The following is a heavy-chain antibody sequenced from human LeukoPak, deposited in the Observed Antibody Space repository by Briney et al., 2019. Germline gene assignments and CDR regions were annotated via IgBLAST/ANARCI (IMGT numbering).Heavy chain of an antibody. J-gene: IGHJ3*02. V-gene: IGHV4-30-2*01. D-gene: IGHD1-1*01. CDR3: ARAGKGTDAFDI. CDR1: GGSISSGGYS. CDR2: IYHSGST. Sequence: PSETLSLTCAVSGGSISSGGYSWSWIRQPPGKGLEWIGYIYHSGSTYYNPSLKSRVTISVDRSKNQFSLKLSSVTAADTAVYYCARAGKGTDAFDIWGQGTMVTVSS.